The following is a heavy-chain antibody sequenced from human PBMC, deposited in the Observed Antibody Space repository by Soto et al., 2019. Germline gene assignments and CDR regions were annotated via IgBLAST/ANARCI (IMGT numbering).Heavy chain of an antibody. Sequence: EVQLVESGGGLVKPGGSLRLSCAASGFTFANDWMSWVRQAPGKGLEWVGRVKSNSDGGTTDYAAPVKGRFTISRDDSQNTLYLQMNSLEIEDTAIYYWNTCSSGNCYGQVDAWGKGAAVTVSS. CDR1: GFTFANDW. D-gene: IGHD2-15*01. J-gene: IGHJ6*04. CDR2: VKSNSDGGTT. V-gene: IGHV3-15*01. CDR3: NTCSSGNCYGQVDA.